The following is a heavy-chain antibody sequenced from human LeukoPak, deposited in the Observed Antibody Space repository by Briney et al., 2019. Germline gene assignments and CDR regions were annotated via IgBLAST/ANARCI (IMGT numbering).Heavy chain of an antibody. CDR2: IIPIFGTA. Sequence: SVKVSCKASGGTFNSYTINWVRQATGQGLEWMGVIIPIFGTASYAQKFQGRVTITADEPTSTACMELSSLRSEDTAVYYCARGNYDILTGTSLYAYYGMDVWGQGTTVTVSS. CDR3: ARGNYDILTGTSLYAYYGMDV. CDR1: GGTFNSYT. V-gene: IGHV1-69*13. D-gene: IGHD3-9*01. J-gene: IGHJ6*02.